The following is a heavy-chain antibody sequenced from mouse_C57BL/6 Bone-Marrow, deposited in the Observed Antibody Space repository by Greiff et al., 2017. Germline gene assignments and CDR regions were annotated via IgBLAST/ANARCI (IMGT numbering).Heavy chain of an antibody. J-gene: IGHJ1*03. D-gene: IGHD1-1*01. Sequence: ESGPGLVKPSQSLSLTCSVTGYSITSGYYWNWIRQFPGNKLEWMGYISYDGSNNYNPSLKNRISITRDTSKNQFFLKLNSVTTEDTATYYCAITTVVATSWYFDVWGTGTTVTVSS. CDR1: GYSITSGYY. CDR2: ISYDGSN. CDR3: AITTVVATSWYFDV. V-gene: IGHV3-6*01.